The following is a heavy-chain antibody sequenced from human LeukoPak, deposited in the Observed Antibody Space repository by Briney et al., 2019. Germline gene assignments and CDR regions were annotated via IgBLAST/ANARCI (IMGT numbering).Heavy chain of an antibody. CDR2: IYSGGST. CDR1: GFTVSSNY. D-gene: IGHD1-26*01. J-gene: IGHJ3*01. V-gene: IGHV3-53*01. CDR3: ARDHGGSYYVHDAFDV. Sequence: GGSLRLSCAASGFTVSSNYMSWVRQAPGKGLEWVSVIYSGGSTYYADSVKGRFTISRDNSKNTLYLQMNSLRAEDTAVYYCARDHGGSYYVHDAFDVWGQGTMVTVSS.